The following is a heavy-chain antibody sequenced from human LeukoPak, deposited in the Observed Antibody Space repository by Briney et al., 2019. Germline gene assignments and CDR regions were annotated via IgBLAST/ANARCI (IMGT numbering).Heavy chain of an antibody. V-gene: IGHV3-48*01. D-gene: IGHD2-21*02. Sequence: GGSLRLSCAASGFTFSDYSMNWVRQAPGKGLEWISYIGIDSGNTNYADSVKGRFTISGDKAKNSLYLQMNSLRVEDTAVYYCARRLHYFDYWGQGSLVTVSS. CDR3: ARRLHYFDY. CDR2: IGIDSGNT. J-gene: IGHJ4*02. CDR1: GFTFSDYS.